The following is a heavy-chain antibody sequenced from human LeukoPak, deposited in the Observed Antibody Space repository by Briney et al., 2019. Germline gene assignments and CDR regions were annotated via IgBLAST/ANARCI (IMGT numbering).Heavy chain of an antibody. J-gene: IGHJ4*02. CDR2: IYYSGST. Sequence: SQTLSLTCTVSGGSISGGGYYWSWIRQHPGKGLEWIGYIYYSGSTYYNPSLKSRVTISVDTSKNQFSLKLSSVTAADTVVYYCARGDTAMVLDYWGQGTLVTVSS. D-gene: IGHD5-18*01. CDR1: GGSISGGGYY. CDR3: ARGDTAMVLDY. V-gene: IGHV4-31*03.